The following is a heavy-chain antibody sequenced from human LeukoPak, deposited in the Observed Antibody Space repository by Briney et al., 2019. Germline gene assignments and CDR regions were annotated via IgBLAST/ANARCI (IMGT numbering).Heavy chain of an antibody. CDR3: AKDGYSYGSPFDY. Sequence: RPGGSLRLSCAASGFTFSSYAMSWVRQAPGKGLEWVSAISGSGGSTYYADSVKGRFTISRDNSKNTLYLQMNSPRAEDAAVYYCAKDGYSYGSPFDYWGQGTLVTVSS. CDR1: GFTFSSYA. J-gene: IGHJ4*02. D-gene: IGHD5-18*01. V-gene: IGHV3-23*01. CDR2: ISGSGGST.